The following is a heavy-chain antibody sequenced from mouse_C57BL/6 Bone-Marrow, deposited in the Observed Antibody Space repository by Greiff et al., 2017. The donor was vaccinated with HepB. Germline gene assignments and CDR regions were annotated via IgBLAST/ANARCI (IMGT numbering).Heavy chain of an antibody. CDR1: GYSFTDYN. CDR3: ARLNYGSSTWFAY. D-gene: IGHD1-1*01. Sequence: VHVKQSGPELVKPGASVKISCKASGYSFTDYNMNWVKQSNGKSLEWIGVINPNYGTTSYNQKFKGKATLTVDQSSSTAYMQLNSLTSEDSAVYYCARLNYGSSTWFAYWGQGTLVTVSA. CDR2: INPNYGTT. V-gene: IGHV1-39*01. J-gene: IGHJ3*01.